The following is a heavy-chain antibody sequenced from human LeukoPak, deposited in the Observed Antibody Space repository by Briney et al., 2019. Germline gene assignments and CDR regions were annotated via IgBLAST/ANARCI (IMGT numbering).Heavy chain of an antibody. CDR2: ISGSGGST. Sequence: GGSLRLSCAASGFTFSSYAMSWVRQALGKGLEWVSAISGSGGSTYYADSVKGRFTISRDNSKNTLYLQMNSLRAEDTAVYYCAIVAYYYDSSGYYYFDYWGQGTLVTVSS. J-gene: IGHJ4*02. V-gene: IGHV3-23*01. D-gene: IGHD3-22*01. CDR3: AIVAYYYDSSGYYYFDY. CDR1: GFTFSSYA.